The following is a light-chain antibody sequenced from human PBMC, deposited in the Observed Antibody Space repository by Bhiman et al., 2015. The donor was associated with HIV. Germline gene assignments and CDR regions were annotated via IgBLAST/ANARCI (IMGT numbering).Light chain of an antibody. CDR1: ALPKQY. CDR2: KDT. Sequence: SYELTQPPSVSVSPGQTARITCSGDALPKQYAYWYQQKAGQAPVLVIYKDTERASGIPERFSGSSSGTTVTLTIRAVEAEDEADYYCQSADSSDTHSTYVFGTGTKVTVL. CDR3: QSADSSDTHSTYV. J-gene: IGLJ1*01. V-gene: IGLV3-25*03.